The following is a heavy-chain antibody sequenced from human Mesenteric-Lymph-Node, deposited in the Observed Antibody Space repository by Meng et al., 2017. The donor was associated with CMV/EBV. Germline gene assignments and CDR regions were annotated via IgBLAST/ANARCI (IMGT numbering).Heavy chain of an antibody. D-gene: IGHD2/OR15-2a*01. J-gene: IGHJ5*02. CDR2: INPNSGVS. Sequence: QVQLVQSRAEVGKPGASVMVSCKASGYTFTDFYIHWVRQAPGRGLEWMGRINPNSGVSNSAQNFQGRVTMTRDTSISTAYMELGRLTSDDTAVYHCARDNVNPEGFDPWGQGTLVTVSS. CDR3: ARDNVNPEGFDP. CDR1: GYTFTDFY. V-gene: IGHV1-2*06.